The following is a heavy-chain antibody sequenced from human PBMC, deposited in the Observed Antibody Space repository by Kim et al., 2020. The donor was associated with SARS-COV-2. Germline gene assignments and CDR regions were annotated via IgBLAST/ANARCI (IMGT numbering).Heavy chain of an antibody. CDR2: IKQVGSEK. Sequence: GGSLRLFCAAAGFTFSSYWMSWVRQAPGKGLEWVANIKQVGSEKYYVDSVKGRFTISRDNAENSLYLQMNSLRAEDTAVYYCARHLGVVAATFPHDYWGQGTLVTVSS. CDR3: ARHLGVVAATFPHDY. CDR1: GFTFSSYW. V-gene: IGHV3-7*01. J-gene: IGHJ4*02. D-gene: IGHD2-15*01.